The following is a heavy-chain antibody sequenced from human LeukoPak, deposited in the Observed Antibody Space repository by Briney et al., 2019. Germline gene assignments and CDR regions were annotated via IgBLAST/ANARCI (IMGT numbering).Heavy chain of an antibody. V-gene: IGHV3-7*04. D-gene: IGHD6-13*01. J-gene: IGHJ4*02. CDR3: ATEKQLVSDY. CDR1: GGSISSYY. CDR2: IKQDGSEK. Sequence: HPSETLSLTCTVSGGSISSYYWSWVRQAPGKGLEWVANIKQDGSEKYYVDSVKGRFTISRDNAKNSLYLQMNSLRAEDTAVYYCATEKQLVSDYWGQGTLVTVSS.